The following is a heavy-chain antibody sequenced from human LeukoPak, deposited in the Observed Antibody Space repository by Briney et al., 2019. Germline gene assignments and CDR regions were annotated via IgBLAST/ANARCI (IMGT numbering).Heavy chain of an antibody. J-gene: IGHJ4*02. CDR2: ISYDGSNK. CDR1: GFTFSSYG. Sequence: PGGSLRLSCAASGFTFSSYGMHWVRQAPGKGLEWVAVISYDGSNKYYADSVKGRFTITRDNSKDTLYLQMNRLRAEDTAVYYWANIPSQIATDYWGQGPLVTVSS. CDR3: ANIPSQIATDY. D-gene: IGHD5-24*01. V-gene: IGHV3-30*18.